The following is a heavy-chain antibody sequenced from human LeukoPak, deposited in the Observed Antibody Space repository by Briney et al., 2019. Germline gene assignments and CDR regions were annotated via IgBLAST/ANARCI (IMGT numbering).Heavy chain of an antibody. D-gene: IGHD4-23*01. CDR2: ISGSGGST. J-gene: IGHJ4*02. CDR3: ARSSYDYGGIEGPFDY. Sequence: GGSLRLSCAASGFTFSSYAMSWARQAPGKGLEWVSAISGSGGSTYYADSVKGRFTISRDSSKNTLYLQMSSLRAEDTAVYYCARSSYDYGGIEGPFDYWGQGTLVTVSS. V-gene: IGHV3-23*01. CDR1: GFTFSSYA.